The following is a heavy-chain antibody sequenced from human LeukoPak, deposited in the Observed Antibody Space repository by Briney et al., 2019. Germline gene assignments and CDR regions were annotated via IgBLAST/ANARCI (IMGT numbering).Heavy chain of an antibody. CDR3: ARGTKWELLLNY. J-gene: IGHJ4*02. CDR2: IYSGGAT. CDR1: GFTVSSNY. Sequence: PGGSLRLSCAASGFTVSSNYMSWVRQAPGKGLEWVSVIYSGGATYYADSVKGRFTISRDNSKNTLFLQMNSLKVEDTAVYYCARGTKWELLLNYWGQGTLVTVSS. V-gene: IGHV3-53*01. D-gene: IGHD1-26*01.